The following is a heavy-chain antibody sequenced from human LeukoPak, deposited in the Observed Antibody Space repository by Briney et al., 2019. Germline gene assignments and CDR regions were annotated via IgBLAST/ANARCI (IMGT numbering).Heavy chain of an antibody. V-gene: IGHV4-30-2*01. CDR2: IFHTGHT. CDR3: ARGFYGAGTHFDY. CDR1: GGSISSGDFP. Sequence: SETLSLTCAVSGGSISSGDFPWSWIRQPPGKGLEWIGYIFHTGHTSYNPSLKSRVTISVDMSKNQLALRLTSVTAADTAVYYCARGFYGAGTHFDYWGQGTLVTVSS. D-gene: IGHD3-10*01. J-gene: IGHJ4*02.